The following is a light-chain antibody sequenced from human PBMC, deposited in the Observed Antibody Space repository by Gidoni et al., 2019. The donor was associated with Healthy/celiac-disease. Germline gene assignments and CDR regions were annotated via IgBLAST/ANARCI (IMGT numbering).Light chain of an antibody. CDR1: NIGSKS. V-gene: IGLV3-21*02. CDR3: QVWDSSSDHLWV. Sequence: SYVLTQPPSVSVAQGPTARITCGGNNIGSKSVHWYQQKPGQAPVLVVYDDSDRPSGIPERFSGSNSGNTATLTIIRVEAGDEADYYCQVWDSSSDHLWVFGGGTKLTVL. J-gene: IGLJ3*02. CDR2: DDS.